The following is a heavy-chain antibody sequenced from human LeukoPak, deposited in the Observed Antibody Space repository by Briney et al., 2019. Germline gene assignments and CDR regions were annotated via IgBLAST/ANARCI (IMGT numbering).Heavy chain of an antibody. CDR1: GGSISSYY. V-gene: IGHV4-59*01. Sequence: NPSETLSLTCSVSGGSISSYYWSWIRQPPGKGLERIGYIYYSGSTNYNPSLKSRVTISVDTSKNQFSLKLSSVTAADTAVYYCARDKLAEYYYHGLDVWGQGTTVTVSS. D-gene: IGHD6-19*01. CDR2: IYYSGST. CDR3: ARDKLAEYYYHGLDV. J-gene: IGHJ6*02.